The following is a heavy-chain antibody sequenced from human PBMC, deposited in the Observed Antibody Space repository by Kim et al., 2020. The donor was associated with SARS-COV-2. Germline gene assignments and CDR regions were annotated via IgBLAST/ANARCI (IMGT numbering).Heavy chain of an antibody. V-gene: IGHV3-23*01. CDR1: GFTFSNYA. CDR2: VSGGYT. J-gene: IGHJ4*01. CDR3: AKEEDDSWAGYYY. D-gene: IGHD3-9*01. Sequence: GGSLRLSCVASGFTFSNYAMTWVRQAPGKGLEWVSSVSGGYTYYADAVKGRFTISRDNSKNTLYLQMNSLWAEDTAVYYCAKEEDDSWAGYYYWGQEPWSPSLQ.